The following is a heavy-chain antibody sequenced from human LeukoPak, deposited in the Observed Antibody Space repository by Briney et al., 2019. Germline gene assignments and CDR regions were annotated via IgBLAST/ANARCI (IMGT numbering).Heavy chain of an antibody. CDR1: GFTVSSNY. Sequence: GGSLRLSCAASGFTVSSNYMSCVRQAPGKGLEWVSVIYSGGSTYYADSVKGRFTISRHNSKNTLYLQMDSLRAEDTAVYYCARDSSARDDAFDIWGQGTMVTVSS. D-gene: IGHD3-22*01. CDR2: IYSGGST. J-gene: IGHJ3*02. V-gene: IGHV3-53*04. CDR3: ARDSSARDDAFDI.